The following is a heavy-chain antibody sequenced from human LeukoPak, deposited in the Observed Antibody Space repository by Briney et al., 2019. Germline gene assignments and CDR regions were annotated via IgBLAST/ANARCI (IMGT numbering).Heavy chain of an antibody. Sequence: GGSLRLSCAASGFTFSSYAMSWVRQAPGKGLEWVSAISGSGGSTYYADSAKGRFTISRDNSKNTLYLQMNSLRAEDTAVYYCATFWSGYPIDYWGQGTLVTVSS. CDR1: GFTFSSYA. J-gene: IGHJ4*02. V-gene: IGHV3-23*01. CDR2: ISGSGGST. D-gene: IGHD3-3*01. CDR3: ATFWSGYPIDY.